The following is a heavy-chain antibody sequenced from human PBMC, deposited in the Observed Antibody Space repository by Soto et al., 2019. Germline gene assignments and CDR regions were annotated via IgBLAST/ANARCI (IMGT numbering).Heavy chain of an antibody. Sequence: ASVKVSCKASGGTFSSYAISWVRQAPGQGLEWMGGIIPIFGTANYAQKFQGRVTITADESTSTAYMELSSLRSEDTAVYYCARRSDDYYDSSGYLWAFDIWGQGTMVTVSS. D-gene: IGHD3-22*01. CDR1: GGTFSSYA. J-gene: IGHJ3*02. CDR3: ARRSDDYYDSSGYLWAFDI. V-gene: IGHV1-69*13. CDR2: IIPIFGTA.